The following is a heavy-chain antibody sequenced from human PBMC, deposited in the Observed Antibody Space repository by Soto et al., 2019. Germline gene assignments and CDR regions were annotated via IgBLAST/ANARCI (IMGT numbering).Heavy chain of an antibody. CDR2: IKSKTDGGTT. CDR1: GFTFSNAW. V-gene: IGHV3-15*07. D-gene: IGHD3-10*01. J-gene: IGHJ4*02. Sequence: EVQLVESGGGLVKPGGSLRLSCAASGFTFSNAWMNWVRQAPGKGLEWVGRIKSKTDGGTTDYAAPVKGRFTISRDDSKNTLYLQMNSLKTEDTAVYCCTTAWSWDYGSGSYGYWGQGTLVTVSS. CDR3: TTAWSWDYGSGSYGY.